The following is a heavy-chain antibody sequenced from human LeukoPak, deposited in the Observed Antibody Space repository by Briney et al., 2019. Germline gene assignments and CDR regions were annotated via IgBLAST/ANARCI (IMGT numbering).Heavy chain of an antibody. D-gene: IGHD3-3*01. J-gene: IGHJ4*02. CDR2: VSGSGGST. Sequence: PGGSLGLSCAASGFSFSNYAMNWVRQAPGKGLEWVSGVSGSGGSTKYADSVKGRFTISRDNSKNTLYLQMSSLRVEDTAVYYCAKDRVFGILIGGGFDYWGQGTQLIVPS. V-gene: IGHV3-23*01. CDR3: AKDRVFGILIGGGFDY. CDR1: GFSFSNYA.